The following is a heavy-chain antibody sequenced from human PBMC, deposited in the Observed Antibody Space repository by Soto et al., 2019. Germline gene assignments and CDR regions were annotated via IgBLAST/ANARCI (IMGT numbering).Heavy chain of an antibody. D-gene: IGHD4-17*01. CDR2: FDPEDGET. CDR3: ATAPESLSYGDGRALDYYFDY. V-gene: IGHV1-24*01. CDR1: GYTLTELS. J-gene: IGHJ4*02. Sequence: ASVKVSCKVSGYTLTELSMHWVRQAPGKGLEWMGGFDPEDGETIYAQKFQGRVTMTEDTSTDTAYMELSSLRSEDTAVYYCATAPESLSYGDGRALDYYFDYWGQGTLVTVSS.